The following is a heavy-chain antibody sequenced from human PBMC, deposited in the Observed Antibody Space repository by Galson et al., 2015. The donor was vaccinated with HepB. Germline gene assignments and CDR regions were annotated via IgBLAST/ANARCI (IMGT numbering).Heavy chain of an antibody. D-gene: IGHD6-13*01. CDR2: IYSGGDT. CDR3: ARGYSVSWYSGLGY. CDR1: GFTVSATY. J-gene: IGHJ4*02. V-gene: IGHV3-53*01. Sequence: SLRLSCAASGFTVSATYMSWVRQAPGKGLECVSLIYSGGDTYYANSVEGRFTISRDESRNTLYLQMNTLRAEDTAIYYCARGYSVSWYSGLGYWGQGTLVTVSS.